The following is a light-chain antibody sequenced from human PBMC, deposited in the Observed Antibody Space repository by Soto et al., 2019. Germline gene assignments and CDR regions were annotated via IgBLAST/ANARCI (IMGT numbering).Light chain of an antibody. V-gene: IGKV3-15*01. J-gene: IGKJ5*01. CDR1: QSVSGN. CDR3: QQYXXWPPT. CDR2: GAS. Sequence: EIVMTQSPATLSVSPGERATLSCRASQSVSGNLAWYQQKPGQAPRLLIYGASTRATGIPARFSGSGSGTXXXXXXXXXXXXXXXVYYCQQYXXWPPTFGQGTRLEIK.